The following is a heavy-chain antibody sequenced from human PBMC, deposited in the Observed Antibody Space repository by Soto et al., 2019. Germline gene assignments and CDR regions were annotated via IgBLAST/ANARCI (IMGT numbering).Heavy chain of an antibody. D-gene: IGHD3-22*01. CDR2: ISAYNGNT. CDR3: ARYYLGDYYDSSGWPGAFDI. CDR1: VYTFTSYG. V-gene: IGHV1-18*04. J-gene: IGHJ3*02. Sequence: ASVNVSCKASVYTFTSYGSNAVRQAAGQELDGMGWISAYNGNTNYAQKLQGRVTMTTDKSTSTAYMELRSLRSDDTAVYYCARYYLGDYYDSSGWPGAFDIWGQGTMVTVSS.